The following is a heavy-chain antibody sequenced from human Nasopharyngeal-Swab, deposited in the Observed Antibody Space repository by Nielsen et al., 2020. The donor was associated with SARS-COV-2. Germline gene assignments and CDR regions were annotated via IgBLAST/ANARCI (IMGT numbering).Heavy chain of an antibody. V-gene: IGHV1-69*13. J-gene: IGHJ5*02. CDR2: IIPIFGTA. CDR1: GGTFSSYA. D-gene: IGHD6-13*01. CDR3: APVVSSSSPP. Sequence: SVKVSCKASGGTFSSYAISWVRQAPGQGLEWMGGIIPIFGTANYTQKFQGRVTITADESTSTAYMELSSLRSEDTAVYYCAPVVSSSSPPWGQGTLVTVSS.